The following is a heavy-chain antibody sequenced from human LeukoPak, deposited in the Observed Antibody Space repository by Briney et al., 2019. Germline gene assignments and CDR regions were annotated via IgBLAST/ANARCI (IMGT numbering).Heavy chain of an antibody. J-gene: IGHJ6*02. V-gene: IGHV3-66*01. Sequence: GGSLRLSCAASGFTLSNYWMSWVRQAPGKGLEWVSVIYSGGSTYYADSVKGRFTISRDNSKNTLYLQMNSLRAEDTAVYYCARIWAGAFSYYYYGMDVWGQGTTVTVSS. CDR3: ARIWAGAFSYYYYGMDV. CDR1: GFTLSNYW. CDR2: IYSGGST. D-gene: IGHD3-3*02.